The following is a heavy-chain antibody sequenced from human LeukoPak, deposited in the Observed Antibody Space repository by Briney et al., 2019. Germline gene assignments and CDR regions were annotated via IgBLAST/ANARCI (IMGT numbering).Heavy chain of an antibody. CDR3: ARAEQRYYYDTSGLRLPDY. J-gene: IGHJ4*02. Sequence: GGSLRLSCAASGNYWMHWVRQAPGKGLVWVSHINSDGSWTSYADSVKGRFTISRDNAKNSLYLQMNSLRAEDTAVYYCARAEQRYYYDTSGLRLPDYWGQGTLVTVSS. CDR2: INSDGSWT. CDR1: GNYW. V-gene: IGHV3-74*01. D-gene: IGHD3-22*01.